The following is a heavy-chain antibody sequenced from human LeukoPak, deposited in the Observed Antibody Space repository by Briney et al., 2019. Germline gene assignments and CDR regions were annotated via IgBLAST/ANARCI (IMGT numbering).Heavy chain of an antibody. CDR1: GFTFSSYS. CDR2: ISSSSSYI. D-gene: IGHD3-22*01. V-gene: IGHV3-21*01. J-gene: IGHJ4*02. CDR3: ARAYNYYDSYSGY. Sequence: GGSLRLSCAASGFTFSSYSMNWVRQAPGKGLEWVSSISSSSSYIYYADSVEGRFTISRDNAKNSLYLQMNSLRAEDTAVYYCARAYNYYDSYSGYWGQGTLVTVSS.